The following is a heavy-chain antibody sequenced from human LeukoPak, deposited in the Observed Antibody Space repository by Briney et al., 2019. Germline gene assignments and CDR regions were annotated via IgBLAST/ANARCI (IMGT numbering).Heavy chain of an antibody. CDR3: ARVCVVVVPAATRSADWFDP. CDR2: INHSGST. V-gene: IGHV4-34*01. D-gene: IGHD2-2*01. Sequence: PPETLSLTCAVYGGSFSGYYWSWIRQPPGKGLEWIGEINHSGSTNYNPSLKSRVTISVDTSKNQFSLKLSSVTAADTAVYYCARVCVVVVPAATRSADWFDPWGQGTLVTVSS. CDR1: GGSFSGYY. J-gene: IGHJ5*02.